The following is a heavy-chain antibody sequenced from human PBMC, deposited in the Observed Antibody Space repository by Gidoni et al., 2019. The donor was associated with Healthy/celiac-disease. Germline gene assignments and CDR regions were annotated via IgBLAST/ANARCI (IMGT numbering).Heavy chain of an antibody. Sequence: EVQMLASGGGLVQPGGSLRLSWAASGFTFSNDAMSWVRPAPGKGLGWVSTMSGGGGSTYYADSVKGRFTISRDNSKNTLYLQMNSLRAEDTAVYYCAKGFVRIVDHFDYWGQGTLVTVSS. J-gene: IGHJ4*02. D-gene: IGHD3-22*01. CDR1: GFTFSNDA. CDR3: AKGFVRIVDHFDY. V-gene: IGHV3-23*01. CDR2: MSGGGGST.